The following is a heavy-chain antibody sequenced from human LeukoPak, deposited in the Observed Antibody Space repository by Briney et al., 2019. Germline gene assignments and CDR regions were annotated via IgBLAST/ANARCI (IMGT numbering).Heavy chain of an antibody. J-gene: IGHJ3*02. D-gene: IGHD4-17*01. CDR2: ISGNGGRT. CDR1: GFTFRSCG. V-gene: IGHV3-23*01. CDR3: AKDPNGDYVGTFDM. Sequence: GGSLRLSCAASGFTFRSCGMSWVRQAPGKGLEWVSFISGNGGRTDYAESVKGRFTISRDNSKNTVYLQMNSLRDEDTATYYCAKDPNGDYVGTFDMWGQGTMVTVSS.